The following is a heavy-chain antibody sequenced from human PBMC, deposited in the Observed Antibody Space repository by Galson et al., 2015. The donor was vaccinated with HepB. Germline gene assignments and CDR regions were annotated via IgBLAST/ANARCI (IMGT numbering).Heavy chain of an antibody. V-gene: IGHV1-18*04. CDR1: GYTFTSYG. CDR2: ISAYNGNT. CDR3: ARGWGDSSGAHFDY. D-gene: IGHD3-22*01. J-gene: IGHJ4*02. Sequence: SVKVSCKASGYTFTSYGISWVRQAPGQGLEWMGWISAYNGNTNYAQKLQGRVTITADKSTSTAYMELSSLRSEDTAVYYCARGWGDSSGAHFDYWGQGTLVTVSS.